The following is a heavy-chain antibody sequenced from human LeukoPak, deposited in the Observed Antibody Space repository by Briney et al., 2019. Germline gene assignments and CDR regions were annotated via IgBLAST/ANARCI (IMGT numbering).Heavy chain of an antibody. CDR1: GFSFSSYG. V-gene: IGHV3-33*01. Sequence: GRSLRLSCAASGFSFSSYGMHWVRQAPGKGLEWVAVIWYDGSSKYYADSVKGRFTISRDNSKNTLYLQMNSLRAEDTAVYYCAREPGGYFDYWGQGSLVTASS. CDR3: AREPGGYFDY. D-gene: IGHD4-23*01. J-gene: IGHJ4*02. CDR2: IWYDGSSK.